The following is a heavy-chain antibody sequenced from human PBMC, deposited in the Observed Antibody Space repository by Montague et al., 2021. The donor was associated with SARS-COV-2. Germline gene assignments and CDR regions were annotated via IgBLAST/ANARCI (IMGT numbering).Heavy chain of an antibody. CDR2: IYYSGST. CDR1: GGSISSGGYY. D-gene: IGHD4-23*01. J-gene: IGHJ6*03. Sequence: TLSLTCTVSGGSISSGGYYWSWIRQHPGKGLEWIGYIYYSGSTYYNPSLKSRVTISVDTSKNRFSLKLSPVTAADTAVYYCASTYGGNLGYYYYYMDVWGKGTTVTVSS. CDR3: ASTYGGNLGYYYYYMDV. V-gene: IGHV4-31*03.